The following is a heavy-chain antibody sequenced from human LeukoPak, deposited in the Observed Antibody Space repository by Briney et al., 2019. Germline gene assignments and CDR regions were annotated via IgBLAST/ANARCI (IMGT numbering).Heavy chain of an antibody. CDR1: GFTFSSYS. CDR3: AREVVYSNYAFDY. J-gene: IGHJ4*02. Sequence: GGSLRLSCAASGFTFSSYSMDWVRQAPGKGLEWVSSISSSSSYIYYADSVKGRFTISRGNAKNSLYLQMNSLRAEDTAVYYCAREVVYSNYAFDYWGQGTLVTVSS. V-gene: IGHV3-21*01. CDR2: ISSSSSYI. D-gene: IGHD4-11*01.